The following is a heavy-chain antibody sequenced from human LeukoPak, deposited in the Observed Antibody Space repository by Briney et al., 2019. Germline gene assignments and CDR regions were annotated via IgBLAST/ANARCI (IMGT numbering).Heavy chain of an antibody. CDR2: IIPIFGTA. CDR1: GGTFSSYA. CDR3: AMEEDSSGYYYFDY. Sequence: SVKVSCKAPGGTFSSYAISWVRQAPGQGLEWMGGIIPIFGTANYAQKFQGRVTITADESTSTAYMELSSLRSEDTAVYYCAMEEDSSGYYYFDYWGQGTLVTVSS. J-gene: IGHJ4*02. V-gene: IGHV1-69*13. D-gene: IGHD3-22*01.